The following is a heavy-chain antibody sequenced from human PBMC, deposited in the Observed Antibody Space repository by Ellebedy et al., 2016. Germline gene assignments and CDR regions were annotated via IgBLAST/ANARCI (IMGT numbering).Heavy chain of an antibody. V-gene: IGHV3-23*01. CDR1: GFPFNNFF. Sequence: GESLKISCVTSGFPFNNFFMSWVRQAPGGGLELFSTISGDGDTTFSADSVKGRFTISRDNSRYTLYLQMDSLTAADTAVYYCYYGHYSGSWGQGTLVTVSS. CDR2: ISGDGDTT. CDR3: YYGHYSGS. D-gene: IGHD4-17*01. J-gene: IGHJ4*02.